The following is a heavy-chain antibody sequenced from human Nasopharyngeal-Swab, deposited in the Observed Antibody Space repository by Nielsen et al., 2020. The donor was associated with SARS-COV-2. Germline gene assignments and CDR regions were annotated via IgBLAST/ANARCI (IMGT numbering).Heavy chain of an antibody. D-gene: IGHD2-15*01. V-gene: IGHV4-31*03. CDR2: IYYGGST. J-gene: IGHJ5*02. Sequence: SETLSLTCTVSGDSISNGNFYWSWIRQHPEKGLEWVAYIYYGGSTYSNLSPKSRVSMSIDASNNQFFLNLDSVTAADTAVCHCARAHFDVMLHENWFDPWGPGILVTVSS. CDR3: ARAHFDVMLHENWFDP. CDR1: GDSISNGNFY.